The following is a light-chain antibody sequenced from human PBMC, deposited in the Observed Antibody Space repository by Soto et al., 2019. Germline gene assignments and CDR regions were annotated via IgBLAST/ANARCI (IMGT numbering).Light chain of an antibody. V-gene: IGKV3-20*01. CDR2: GTS. Sequence: EIVLTQSPGTLSLSPGDRATLSCRASQIVDSGYLAWYQQRPGQAPRLLIYGTSSRATGIPDRFSGSGSGTDFTLTISRLEPEDFAVYYCQQYDDSPIPFGQGKRL. J-gene: IGKJ5*01. CDR3: QQYDDSPIP. CDR1: QIVDSGY.